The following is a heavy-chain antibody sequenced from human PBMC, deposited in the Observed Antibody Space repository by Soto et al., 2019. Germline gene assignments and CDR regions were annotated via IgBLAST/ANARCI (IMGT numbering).Heavy chain of an antibody. J-gene: IGHJ3*02. Sequence: PSETLSLTCTVSGGSISSGDYYWSWIRQPPGKGLEWIGYIYSSGSTYYNPSLKSRVTISVDTSKNQFSLKLSSVTAADTAVCYCAREDSGSYYSDAFDIRGQGTMVTLSS. CDR3: AREDSGSYYSDAFDI. CDR1: GGSISSGDYY. V-gene: IGHV4-30-4*01. D-gene: IGHD1-26*01. CDR2: IYSSGST.